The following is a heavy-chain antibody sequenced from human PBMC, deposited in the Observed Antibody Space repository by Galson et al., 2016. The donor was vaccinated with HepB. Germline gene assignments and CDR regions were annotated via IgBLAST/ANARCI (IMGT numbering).Heavy chain of an antibody. D-gene: IGHD6-19*01. Sequence: SLRLSCAVSGFTFDSYDMSWVRQAPGKGPEWVSAIRAGGGRTNYVDSVKGRFTISRDNSKSTLYLQMNSLRVDDTALYYCAKDRASRLSSRGWLTNDALDIWGQGTMVTVSS. CDR2: IRAGGGRT. CDR3: AKDRASRLSSRGWLTNDALDI. J-gene: IGHJ3*02. V-gene: IGHV3-23*01. CDR1: GFTFDSYD.